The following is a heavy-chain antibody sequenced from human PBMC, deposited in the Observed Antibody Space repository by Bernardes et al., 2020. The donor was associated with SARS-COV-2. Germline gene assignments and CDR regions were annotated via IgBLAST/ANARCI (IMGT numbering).Heavy chain of an antibody. J-gene: IGHJ4*02. V-gene: IGHV1-24*01. CDR3: ATVFPPDYYDSSGSRFDLLE. CDR1: GYTLTELS. D-gene: IGHD3-22*01. Sequence: ASVKVSCKVSGYTLTELSMHWVRQAPGKGLEWMGGFDPEDGETIYAQKFQGRVTMTEDTSTDTAYMELSSLRSEDTAVYYCATVFPPDYYDSSGSRFDLLEWGQGTLVTVSS. CDR2: FDPEDGET.